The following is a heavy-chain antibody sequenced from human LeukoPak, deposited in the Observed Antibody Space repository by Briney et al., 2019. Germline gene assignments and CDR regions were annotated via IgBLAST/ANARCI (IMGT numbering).Heavy chain of an antibody. J-gene: IGHJ6*02. Sequence: SETLSLTFASPGVSIISYYWSWIRQPPGMGLEKIGYIYYSGITNYNTSLNIRVTISVDTSKNQVSLKLSSVTAADTAVYYCARAFVDTAMGHYYYYGMDVWGQGTTVTVSS. D-gene: IGHD5-18*01. CDR3: ARAFVDTAMGHYYYYGMDV. CDR2: IYYSGIT. CDR1: GVSIISYY. V-gene: IGHV4-59*01.